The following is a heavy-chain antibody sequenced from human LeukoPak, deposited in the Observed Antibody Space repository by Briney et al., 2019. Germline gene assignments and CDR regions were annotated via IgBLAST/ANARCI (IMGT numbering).Heavy chain of an antibody. V-gene: IGHV4-61*02. Sequence: PSETLSLTCTVSGGSINSSSYYWGWIRQPAGKGLEWIGRIYASGSPNYNPSLKSRVTMSVDTSKNQFSLRVNSVTAADTAVYYCARGSLGNLDYWGQGTLATVSS. D-gene: IGHD7-27*01. CDR1: GGSINSSSYY. CDR3: ARGSLGNLDY. CDR2: IYASGSP. J-gene: IGHJ4*02.